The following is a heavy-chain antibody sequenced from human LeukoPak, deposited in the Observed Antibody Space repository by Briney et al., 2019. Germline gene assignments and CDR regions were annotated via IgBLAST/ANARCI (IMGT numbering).Heavy chain of an antibody. J-gene: IGHJ3*02. Sequence: KSSETLSLTCTVSGGSISSYYWSWIRQPAGKGLEWIGRVYTSGSTNYNPSLKSRATMSVDTSKNQFSLKLSSVTAADTAVYYCARIFVYNWNDDAFDIWGQGTMVTVSS. V-gene: IGHV4-4*07. CDR3: ARIFVYNWNDDAFDI. CDR1: GGSISSYY. D-gene: IGHD1-1*01. CDR2: VYTSGST.